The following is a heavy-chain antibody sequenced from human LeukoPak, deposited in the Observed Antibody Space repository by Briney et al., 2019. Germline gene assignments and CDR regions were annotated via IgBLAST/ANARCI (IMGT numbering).Heavy chain of an antibody. CDR3: AKESLVVVAVPDAFDI. D-gene: IGHD2-15*01. J-gene: IGHJ3*02. CDR2: ISGSGGST. CDR1: GFTFSSYA. V-gene: IGHV3-23*01. Sequence: PGRSLRLSCAASGFTFSSYAMSWVRQAPGKGLEWVSAISGSGGSTYYADSVKGRFTISRDNSKNTLYLQMNSLRAEDTAVYYCAKESLVVVAVPDAFDIWGQGTMVTVSS.